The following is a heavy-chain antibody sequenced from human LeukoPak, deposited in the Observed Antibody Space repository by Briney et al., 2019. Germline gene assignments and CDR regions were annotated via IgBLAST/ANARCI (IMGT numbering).Heavy chain of an antibody. V-gene: IGHV4-59*01. CDR2: IYYSGST. Sequence: SETLSLTCTVSAGSISSYYWSWIRQPPGKGLEWIGYIYYSGSTNYNPSLKSRVTISVDTSKNQFSLKLSSVTAADTAVYYCARAAGLWYFDLWGRGTLVTVSS. J-gene: IGHJ2*01. CDR1: AGSISSYY. CDR3: ARAAGLWYFDL.